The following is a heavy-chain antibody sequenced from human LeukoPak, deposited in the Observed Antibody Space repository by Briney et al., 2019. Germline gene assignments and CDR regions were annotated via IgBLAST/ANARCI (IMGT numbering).Heavy chain of an antibody. CDR3: ARAFLEWLSYYYGMDV. D-gene: IGHD3-3*02. CDR1: GYTFTSYY. V-gene: IGHV1-46*01. CDR2: INPSGGST. Sequence: GGSLRLSCAASGYTFTSYYMHWVRQAPGQGLEWMGIINPSGGSTSYAQKFQGRVTMTRDTSTSTVYMELSSLRSEDTAVYYCARAFLEWLSYYYGMDVWGQGTTVTVSS. J-gene: IGHJ6*02.